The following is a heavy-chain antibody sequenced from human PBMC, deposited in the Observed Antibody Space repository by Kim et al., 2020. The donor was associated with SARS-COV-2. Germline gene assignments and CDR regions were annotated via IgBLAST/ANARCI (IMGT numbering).Heavy chain of an antibody. Sequence: SETLSLTCNVSGASITSSYFYWAWIRQSPWKGLEWIGSIYHSGSTYYNPSLKSRVAISVDTSKNHFSLRLTSVTAADTAVYYCARYILVSGWHIHWGRGALVTVSS. CDR2: IYHSGST. V-gene: IGHV4-39*02. J-gene: IGHJ4*02. CDR3: ARYILVSGWHIH. CDR1: GASITSSYFY. D-gene: IGHD6-19*01.